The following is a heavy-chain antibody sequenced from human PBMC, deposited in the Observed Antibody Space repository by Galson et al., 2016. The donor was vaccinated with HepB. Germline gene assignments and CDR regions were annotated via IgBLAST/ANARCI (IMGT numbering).Heavy chain of an antibody. CDR2: ISSSSADI. Sequence: SLRLSCAASGFTFSTYTMHWVRQAPGKGLEWVAKISSSSADIFYADSVKGRFTISRDNAKNSLYLQMKSLRDEDTAVYFCARTSYSYDTSDYSEAIYFDYWGQGTPVSVSS. V-gene: IGHV3-48*02. J-gene: IGHJ4*02. D-gene: IGHD3-16*01. CDR3: ARTSYSYDTSDYSEAIYFDY. CDR1: GFTFSTYT.